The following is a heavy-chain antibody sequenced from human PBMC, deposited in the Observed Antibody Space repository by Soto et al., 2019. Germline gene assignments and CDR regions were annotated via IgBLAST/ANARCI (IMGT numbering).Heavy chain of an antibody. D-gene: IGHD5-12*01. J-gene: IGHJ4*02. Sequence: QIQLLQSGGAVEKPGASVKVSCKASGYTFNTYAITWVRQAPGQGLEWMGWISPNNGKTRYTQRLQDRLTMPTDTSTNTAYMELRSLRSDDTAMYFCARMFLPGYPDYWGQGTLVTVSS. CDR2: ISPNNGKT. V-gene: IGHV1-18*01. CDR1: GYTFNTYA. CDR3: ARMFLPGYPDY.